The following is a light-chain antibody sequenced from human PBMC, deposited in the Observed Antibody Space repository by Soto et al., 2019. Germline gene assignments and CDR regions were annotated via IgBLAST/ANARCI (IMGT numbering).Light chain of an antibody. CDR3: QQYDNWPPKT. V-gene: IGKV3-15*01. J-gene: IGKJ1*01. CDR1: QSVSSSY. Sequence: EIVLTQSPGTLSLSPGERATLSCRASQSVSSSYLAWYQQKPGQAPRLLIYGASSRASGVPARFSGSGSGTEFTLTISSLQSEDFAVYYCQQYDNWPPKTFGPGTKVDIK. CDR2: GAS.